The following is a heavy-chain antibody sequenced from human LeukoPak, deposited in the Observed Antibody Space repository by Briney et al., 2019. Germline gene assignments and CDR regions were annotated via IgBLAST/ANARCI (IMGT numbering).Heavy chain of an antibody. J-gene: IGHJ6*03. Sequence: ASVKVSCKASGYTFTSYSMHWVRQAPGQGLEGMGIINPSGGSTSYAQKFQGRVTITSDKSTSTAYMELSSLRSEDTAVYYCAMRESGIAALMDVWGKGTTVTVSS. CDR2: INPSGGST. CDR3: AMRESGIAALMDV. CDR1: GYTFTSYS. V-gene: IGHV1-46*01. D-gene: IGHD6-13*01.